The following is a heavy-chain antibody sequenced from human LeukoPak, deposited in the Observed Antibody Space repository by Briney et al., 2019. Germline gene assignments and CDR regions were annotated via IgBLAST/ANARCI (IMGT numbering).Heavy chain of an antibody. V-gene: IGHV3-30*04. D-gene: IGHD4-17*01. CDR3: ASPNYGSHWGYFDY. CDR2: ISYDGSDK. J-gene: IGHJ4*02. CDR1: GLTFSTYA. Sequence: GRSLRLSCAASGLTFSTYAMHWVRQAPGKGLEWVAVISYDGSDKYYADSVRGRFTISRDNSKGTLYLQMNTLRAEDTAVYYCASPNYGSHWGYFDYWGQGTLVTVSS.